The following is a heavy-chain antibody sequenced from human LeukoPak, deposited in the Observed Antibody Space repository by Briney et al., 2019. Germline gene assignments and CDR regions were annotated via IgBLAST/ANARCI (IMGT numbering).Heavy chain of an antibody. Sequence: ASVKVSCKASGYTFSDFYIHWVRQAPGQGLEYVVWITPKSGDTYSPQRFQGRVTMTRDASISTAYMELNSLRSDDTAVYFCARVRLADERAWAYWGQGTLVTVSS. V-gene: IGHV1-2*02. CDR3: ARVRLADERAWAY. J-gene: IGHJ4*02. CDR2: ITPKSGDT. D-gene: IGHD3-3*02. CDR1: GYTFSDFY.